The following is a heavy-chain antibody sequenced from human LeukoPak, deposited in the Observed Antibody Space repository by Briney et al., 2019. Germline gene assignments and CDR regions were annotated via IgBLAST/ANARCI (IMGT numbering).Heavy chain of an antibody. CDR1: GFTFDIYA. J-gene: IGHJ4*02. V-gene: IGHV3-9*01. CDR3: AKVRGTHSSGYFFDY. Sequence: GRSLRLSCVASGFTFDIYAIHWVRHAPGKGREWVSIIIWNSGYIGYADSVKGRVTISRDNAKKSLDLQMNSLRAEDTAFYYCAKVRGTHSSGYFFDYWGQGTLVTVSS. D-gene: IGHD3-22*01. CDR2: IIWNSGYI.